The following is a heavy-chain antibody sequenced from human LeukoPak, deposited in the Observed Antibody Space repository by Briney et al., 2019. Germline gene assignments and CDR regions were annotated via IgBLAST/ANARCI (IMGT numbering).Heavy chain of an antibody. V-gene: IGHV1-69*04. CDR3: ARDRNPTMVTISYYYYGMDV. D-gene: IGHD3-10*01. CDR1: GGTFSSYA. J-gene: IGHJ6*02. CDR2: IIPILGIA. Sequence: GASVKVFCKASGGTFSSYAISWVRQAPGQGLEWMGRIIPILGIANYAQKFQGRVTITADKSTSTAYMELSSLRSEDTAVYYCARDRNPTMVTISYYYYGMDVWGQGTTVTVSS.